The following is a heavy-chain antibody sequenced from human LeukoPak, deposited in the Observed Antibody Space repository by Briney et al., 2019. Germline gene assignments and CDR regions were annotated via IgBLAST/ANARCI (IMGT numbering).Heavy chain of an antibody. D-gene: IGHD2-2*02. CDR3: ASIVVVPAAIS. V-gene: IGHV3-48*03. Sequence: GGSLRLSCAASGFTFSSYAMSWVRQAPGKGLEWVSYISSSGSTIYYADSVKGRFTISRDNAKNSLYLQMNSLRAEDTAVYYCASIVVVPAAISWGQGTLVTVSS. CDR2: ISSSGSTI. J-gene: IGHJ5*02. CDR1: GFTFSSYA.